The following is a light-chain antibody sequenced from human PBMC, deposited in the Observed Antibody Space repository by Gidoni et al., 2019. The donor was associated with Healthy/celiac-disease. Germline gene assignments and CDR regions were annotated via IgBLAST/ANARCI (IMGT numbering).Light chain of an antibody. CDR2: GAS. CDR1: QIVSSCY. Sequence: EIALTQSPGTLSLSPGERATLSCRASQIVSSCYLDWYQQKPGHAPRLLIYGASSRATGIPDRVSGSGSGTDFTLTISRLEPEDFAVYYCQQYGSSTGXXXQGTKLEIK. V-gene: IGKV3-20*01. CDR3: QQYGSSTGX. J-gene: IGKJ2*01.